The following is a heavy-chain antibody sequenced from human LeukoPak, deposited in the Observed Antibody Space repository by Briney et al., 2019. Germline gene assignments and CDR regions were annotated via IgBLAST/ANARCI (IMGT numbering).Heavy chain of an antibody. CDR1: GFTFSSYA. V-gene: IGHV3-64*01. D-gene: IGHD3-22*01. Sequence: PGGSLRLSCAASGFTFSSYAMHWVRQAPGKGLEYVSAISSNGGSTYYANSVKGRFTISRDNSKNTLYLQMGSLRAEDMAVYYCARVGPADAYYPSSGLDYWGQGTLVTVSS. J-gene: IGHJ4*02. CDR3: ARVGPADAYYPSSGLDY. CDR2: ISSNGGST.